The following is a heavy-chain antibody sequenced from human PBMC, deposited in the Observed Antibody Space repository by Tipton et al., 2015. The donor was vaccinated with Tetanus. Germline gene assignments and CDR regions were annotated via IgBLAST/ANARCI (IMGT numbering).Heavy chain of an antibody. CDR1: GGFISGYY. CDR2: IYYTGNA. CDR3: ARLAHPYPYYFGVDI. J-gene: IGHJ6*02. D-gene: IGHD5-12*01. Sequence: TLSLTCSISGGFISGYYWTWIRQPPRKGLECIGYIYYTGNANYDPSLQSRVTISRDTSKNQFSQKLTSVTAADTAVYYCARLAHPYPYYFGVDIWGQGTTVTVS. V-gene: IGHV4-59*01.